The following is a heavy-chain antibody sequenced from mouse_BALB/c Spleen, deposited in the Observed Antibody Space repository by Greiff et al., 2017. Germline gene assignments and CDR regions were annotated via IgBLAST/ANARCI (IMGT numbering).Heavy chain of an antibody. D-gene: IGHD1-1*01. CDR2: ISSGGST. CDR1: GFTFSSYA. V-gene: IGHV5-6-5*01. J-gene: IGHJ4*01. Sequence: EVKLVESGGGLVKPGGSLKLSCAASGFTFSSYAMSWVRQTPEKRLEWVASISSGGSTYYPDSVMGRFTISRDNTRNILYLQMSSLRSEDTAMYYCARDYYGSSSYAMDYWGQGTSVTVSS. CDR3: ARDYYGSSSYAMDY.